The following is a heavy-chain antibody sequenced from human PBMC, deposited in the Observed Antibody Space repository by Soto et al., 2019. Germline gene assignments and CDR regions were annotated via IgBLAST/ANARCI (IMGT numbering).Heavy chain of an antibody. CDR2: ISGSGGST. CDR1: GFTFSSYA. Sequence: GGSLRLSCPASGFTFSSYAMSWGRPAPGKGLEWVSAISGSGGSTYYADSVKGRFTISRDNSKNTLYLQMNSLRAEDTAVYYCAKSIAEVGPKLPIDPWGQGTLVTVS. D-gene: IGHD1-26*01. CDR3: AKSIAEVGPKLPIDP. J-gene: IGHJ5*02. V-gene: IGHV3-23*01.